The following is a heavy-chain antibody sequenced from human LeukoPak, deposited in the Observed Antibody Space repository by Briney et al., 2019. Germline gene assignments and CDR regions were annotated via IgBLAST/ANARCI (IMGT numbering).Heavy chain of an antibody. CDR3: ASGQAYSSSWPFQH. CDR2: ISYDGSNK. J-gene: IGHJ1*01. Sequence: GGSLRLSCAASGFTFSSYAMHWVRQAPGKGLEWVAVISYDGSNKYYADSVKGRFTISRDNSKNTLYLQMNSLRAEDTAVYYCASGQAYSSSWPFQHWGQGTLVTVSS. V-gene: IGHV3-30-3*01. D-gene: IGHD6-13*01. CDR1: GFTFSSYA.